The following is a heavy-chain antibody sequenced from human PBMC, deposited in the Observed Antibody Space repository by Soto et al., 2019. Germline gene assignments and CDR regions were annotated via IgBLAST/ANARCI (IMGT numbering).Heavy chain of an antibody. CDR2: IYHSGST. Sequence: QVQLQESGPGLVKPSGTLSLTCAVSSGSISSSNWWSWVRQPPGKGLEWIGEIYHSGSTNYNPSLKSRVTISVDKSKYQFSLKLSSVTAADTAVYYCARWGGGSGRYYNSNWFDPWGQGTLVTVSS. V-gene: IGHV4-4*02. CDR1: SGSISSSNW. D-gene: IGHD3-10*01. J-gene: IGHJ5*02. CDR3: ARWGGGSGRYYNSNWFDP.